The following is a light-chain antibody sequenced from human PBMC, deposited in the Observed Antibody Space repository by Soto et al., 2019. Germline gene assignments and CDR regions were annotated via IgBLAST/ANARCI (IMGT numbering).Light chain of an antibody. V-gene: IGKV1-33*01. CDR2: GAS. J-gene: IGKJ3*01. CDR3: QQYDNLPPFT. CDR1: QDIRTS. Sequence: DIQMTQSPSSLSASVGARISITCQASQDIRTSLSWFQQKPGRAPKLLIYGASNLETGVPSRFRGSGSGTDFTFTISSLQPEDIATYYCQQYDNLPPFTFGPGTKVHIK.